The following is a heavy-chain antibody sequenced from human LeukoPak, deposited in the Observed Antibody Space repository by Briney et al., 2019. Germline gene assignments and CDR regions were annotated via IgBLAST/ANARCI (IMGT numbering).Heavy chain of an antibody. Sequence: GGSLRLSCAASGFPVSNNYMSWVRQAPGKGLEWVSSITDSGAGTYYAASVKGRFTISRDNSKNTLYLQMNSLRAEDTAVYYCAKRIVNSRASDYWGQGTLVTVSS. CDR3: AKRIVNSRASDY. CDR1: GFPVSNNY. V-gene: IGHV3-23*01. D-gene: IGHD2/OR15-2a*01. J-gene: IGHJ4*02. CDR2: ITDSGAGT.